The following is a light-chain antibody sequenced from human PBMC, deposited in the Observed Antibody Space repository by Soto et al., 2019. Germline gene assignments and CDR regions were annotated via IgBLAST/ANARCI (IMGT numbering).Light chain of an antibody. CDR3: QQYTNWHWT. Sequence: EIVMTQSPATLSVSPGERATLSCRASQSVAGNLAWYQQKPGQAPRLLIYDASTRATGIPARFSGSRSGTEFTVTISSVQSEDFAVYYCQQYTNWHWTFGQGTKVEIK. V-gene: IGKV3-15*01. J-gene: IGKJ1*01. CDR2: DAS. CDR1: QSVAGN.